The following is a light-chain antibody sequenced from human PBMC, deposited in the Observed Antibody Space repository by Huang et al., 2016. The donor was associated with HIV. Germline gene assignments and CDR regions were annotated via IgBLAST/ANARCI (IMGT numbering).Light chain of an antibody. CDR1: QSGGSD. J-gene: IGKJ2*01. CDR2: SAS. V-gene: IGKV3-15*01. Sequence: EIVFTQSPAPLSVSPGERATLSCRASQSGGSDLAWYQHRPGQAPRPLIDSASTRATGIPARFSGSGYGTDFILTVSSLQSEDFALYYCQQYRDWPPYTFGQGTKLEIK. CDR3: QQYRDWPPYT.